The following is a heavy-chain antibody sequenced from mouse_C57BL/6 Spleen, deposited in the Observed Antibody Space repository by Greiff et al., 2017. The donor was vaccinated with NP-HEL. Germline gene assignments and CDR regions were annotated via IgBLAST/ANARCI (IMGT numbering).Heavy chain of an antibody. CDR1: GFTFSSYA. CDR2: ISDGGSYT. Sequence: EVQLVESGGGLVKPGGSLKLSCAASGFTFSSYAMSWVRQTPEKRLEWVATISDGGSYTYYPDNVKGRFTISRDNAKNNLYLQMSHLKSEDTAMYYCASNYYYAMDYWGQGTSVTVSS. D-gene: IGHD2-1*01. V-gene: IGHV5-4*01. CDR3: ASNYYYAMDY. J-gene: IGHJ4*01.